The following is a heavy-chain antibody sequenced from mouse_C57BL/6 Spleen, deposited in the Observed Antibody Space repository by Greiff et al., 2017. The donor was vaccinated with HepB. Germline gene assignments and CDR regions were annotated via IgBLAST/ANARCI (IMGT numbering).Heavy chain of an antibody. Sequence: QVQLQQSGTELVKPGASVKLSCKASGYTFTSYWMHWVKQRPGQGLEWIGNINPSNGGTNYNEKFKGKATFTADTSSNTAYMQHSSLTTEDSAIYYRARYPHYGYDSYYFDYWGQGTTLTVSS. V-gene: IGHV1-53*01. CDR3: ARYPHYGYDSYYFDY. J-gene: IGHJ2*01. CDR2: INPSNGGT. D-gene: IGHD2-2*01. CDR1: GYTFTSYW.